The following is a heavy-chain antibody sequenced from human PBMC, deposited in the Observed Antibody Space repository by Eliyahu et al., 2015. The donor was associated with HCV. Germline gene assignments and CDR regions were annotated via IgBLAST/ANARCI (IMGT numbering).Heavy chain of an antibody. J-gene: IGHJ5*02. CDR3: AADNLLSVS. CDR1: GFTFSTSA. CDR2: IVVASGDT. V-gene: IGHV1-58*01. Sequence: QMQLVQSGPEVKKPGTSVKVSCKTSGFTFSTSAVQWVRQGRGQRLEWIGWIVVASGDTNYAQKFQERVTITRDMSTNTAYMELSRLRSDDTAVYYCAADNLLSVSWGQGTQVTVSS.